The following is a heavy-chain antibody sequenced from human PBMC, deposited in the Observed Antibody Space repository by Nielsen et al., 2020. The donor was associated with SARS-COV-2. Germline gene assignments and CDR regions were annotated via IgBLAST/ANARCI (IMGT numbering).Heavy chain of an antibody. D-gene: IGHD1-26*01. V-gene: IGHV3-21*01. CDR2: ISSSSSYI. CDR3: ATDSGNYYVVDY. Sequence: GESLKISCAASGFTFSSYSMNWVRQAPGKGLEWVSSISSSSSYIYYADSVKGRFTISRDNAKNSLYLQMNSLRAEDTAVYYCATDSGNYYVVDYWGQGTLVTVSS. CDR1: GFTFSSYS. J-gene: IGHJ4*02.